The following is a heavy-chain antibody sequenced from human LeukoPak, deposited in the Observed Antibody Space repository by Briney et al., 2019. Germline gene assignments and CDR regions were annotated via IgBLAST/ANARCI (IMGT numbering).Heavy chain of an antibody. Sequence: GGSLRLSCAAPGFTFSSYGMHWVRQAPGKGLEWVSVISYDGSNKFYADSVKGRFTISRDNSKNTLSLQMNSLRAEDTAVYYCAKDRSGSYYGSPDYWGQGTLVTVSS. CDR1: GFTFSSYG. V-gene: IGHV3-30*18. D-gene: IGHD1-26*01. CDR2: ISYDGSNK. J-gene: IGHJ4*02. CDR3: AKDRSGSYYGSPDY.